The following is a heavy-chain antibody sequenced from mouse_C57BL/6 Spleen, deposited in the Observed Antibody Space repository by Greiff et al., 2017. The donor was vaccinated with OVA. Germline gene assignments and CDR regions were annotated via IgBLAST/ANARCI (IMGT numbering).Heavy chain of an antibody. CDR1: GFTFSSSA. Sequence: EVQGVESWLFLFLPGGSLKLSCAASGFTFSSSAMSSARQTPEKRLEWVAYISSGGDYIYYADTVKGRFTISRDNARNTLYLQMSSLKSEDTAMYYCTRVSTGTGYFDVWGTGTTVTVSS. V-gene: IGHV5-9-1*02. D-gene: IGHD4-1*02. J-gene: IGHJ1*03. CDR2: ISSGGDYI. CDR3: TRVSTGTGYFDV.